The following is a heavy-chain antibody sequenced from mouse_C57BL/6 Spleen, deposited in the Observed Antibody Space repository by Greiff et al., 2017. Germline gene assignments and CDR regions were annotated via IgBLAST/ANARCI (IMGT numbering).Heavy chain of an antibody. CDR1: GFNIKDYY. D-gene: IGHD2-12*01. CDR3: ARSRVFTTYYFGD. CDR2: IDPEDGET. J-gene: IGHJ2*01. Sequence: EVQLQQSGAELVKPGASVKLSCTASGFNIKDYYMHWVKQRTEQGLEWIGRIDPEDGETKYAPKFQGKATITADTSSNTAYLQLRSLASYDTAVYYCARSRVFTTYYFGDWGKGTTLTVAS. V-gene: IGHV14-2*01.